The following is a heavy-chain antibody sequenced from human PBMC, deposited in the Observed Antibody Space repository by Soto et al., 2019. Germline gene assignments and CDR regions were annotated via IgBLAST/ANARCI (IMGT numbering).Heavy chain of an antibody. J-gene: IGHJ6*02. V-gene: IGHV5-51*01. CDR3: ARRGARGKQHKYYYYYGMDV. Sequence: GESLKISCKGSGYSFTSYWIGWVRQMPGKGLEWMGIIYPGDSDTRYSPSFQGQVNISADKSISTAYLQWSSLKASDTAMYYCARRGARGKQHKYYYYYGMDVWGQGTTVTVSS. D-gene: IGHD6-13*01. CDR1: GYSFTSYW. CDR2: IYPGDSDT.